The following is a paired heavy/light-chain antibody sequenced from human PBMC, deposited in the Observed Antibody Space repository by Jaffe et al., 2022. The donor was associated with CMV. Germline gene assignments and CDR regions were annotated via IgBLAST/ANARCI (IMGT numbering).Heavy chain of an antibody. CDR3: ATDRPYDYVWGSPGTGYYYGMDV. V-gene: IGHV1-24*01. Sequence: QVQLVQSGAEVKKPGASVKVSCKVSGYTLTELSMHWVRQAPGKGLEWMGGFDPEDGETIYAQKFQGRVTMTEDTSTDTAYMELSSLRSEDTAVYYCATDRPYDYVWGSPGTGYYYGMDVWGQGTTVTVSS. D-gene: IGHD3-16*01. CDR2: FDPEDGET. CDR1: GYTLTELS. J-gene: IGHJ6*02.
Light chain of an antibody. V-gene: IGLV6-57*04. CDR1: SGSIASNY. J-gene: IGLJ3*02. Sequence: NFMLTQPHSVSESPGKTVTISCTRSSGSIASNYVQWYQQRPGSAPTTVIYEDNQRPSGVPDRFSGSIDSSSNSASLTISGLKTEDEADYYCQSYDSSNHRRVFGGGTKLTVL. CDR2: EDN. CDR3: QSYDSSNHRRV.